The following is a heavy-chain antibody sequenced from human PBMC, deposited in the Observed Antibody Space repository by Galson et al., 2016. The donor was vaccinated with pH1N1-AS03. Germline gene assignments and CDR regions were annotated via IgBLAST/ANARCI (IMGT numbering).Heavy chain of an antibody. J-gene: IGHJ4*02. CDR1: EFTFSIYH. CDR3: ARDSGYGGTFDN. CDR2: INSRSDII. D-gene: IGHD5-12*01. Sequence: SLRLSCAASEFTFSIYHMSWVRQAPGKGLEWVSYINSRSDIIHYADSVRGRFTISRDNARNSLYLQMHSLRDDDTAVYYCARDSGYGGTFDNWSQGALVTVSS. V-gene: IGHV3-48*02.